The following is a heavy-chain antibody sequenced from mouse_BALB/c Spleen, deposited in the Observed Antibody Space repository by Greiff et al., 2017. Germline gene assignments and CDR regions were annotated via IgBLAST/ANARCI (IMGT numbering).Heavy chain of an antibody. D-gene: IGHD3-2*02. Sequence: EVMLVESGGGLVQPKGSLKLSCAASGFTFNTYAMNWVRQAPGKGLEWVARIRSKSNNYATYYADSVKDRFTISRDDSQSMLYLQMNNLKTEDTAMYYCVRKASWYFDVWGAGTTVTVSS. J-gene: IGHJ1*01. V-gene: IGHV10-1*02. CDR1: GFTFNTYA. CDR3: VRKASWYFDV. CDR2: IRSKSNNYAT.